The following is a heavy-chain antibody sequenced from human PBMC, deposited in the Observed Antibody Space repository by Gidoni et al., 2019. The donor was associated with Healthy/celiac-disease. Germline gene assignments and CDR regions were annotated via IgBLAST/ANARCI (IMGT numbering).Heavy chain of an antibody. D-gene: IGHD2-2*01. CDR3: ARGRYCSSTSCYDYYYYMDV. Sequence: QVQLQQWGAGLLKPSETLSLTCAVYGGSFSGYYWSWIRQPPGKGLEWIGEINHSGSTNYNPSLKSRVTISVDTSKNQFSLKLSSVTAADTAVYYCARGRYCSSTSCYDYYYYMDVWGKGTTVTVSS. V-gene: IGHV4-34*01. CDR1: GGSFSGYY. CDR2: INHSGST. J-gene: IGHJ6*03.